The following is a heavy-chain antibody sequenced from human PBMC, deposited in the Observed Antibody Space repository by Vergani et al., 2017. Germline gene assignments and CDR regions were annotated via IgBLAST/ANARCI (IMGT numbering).Heavy chain of an antibody. D-gene: IGHD5-24*01. Sequence: QVQLQESGPGLVKPSETLSLTCAVSGYSISSGSYWGWIRQPPGKGLEWIGSIYHSGSTYYSPSLKSRVTMSIDTSKNQFSLKMRSVTAADTAGYYCARVEMASIGTDWGQGTLVTVSS. CDR2: IYHSGST. CDR1: GYSISSGSY. V-gene: IGHV4-38-2*01. CDR3: ARVEMASIGTD. J-gene: IGHJ4*02.